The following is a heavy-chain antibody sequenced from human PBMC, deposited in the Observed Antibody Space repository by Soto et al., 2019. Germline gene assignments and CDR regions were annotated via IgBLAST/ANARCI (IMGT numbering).Heavy chain of an antibody. CDR1: GFTFSDYY. V-gene: IGHV3-11*06. Sequence: LILSCAASGFTFSDYYMSWVRQAPGRGLEWISYSSNSGTFARYATSVKGRFSISRDNANNSLYLEMNSLRVEDTAVYYCARSGDNFNVLDYWGQGTPVTVSS. J-gene: IGHJ4*02. CDR3: ARSGDNFNVLDY. CDR2: SSNSGTFA. D-gene: IGHD1-1*01.